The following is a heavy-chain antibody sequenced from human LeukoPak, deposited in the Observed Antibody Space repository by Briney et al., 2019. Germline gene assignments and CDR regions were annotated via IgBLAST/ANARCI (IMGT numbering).Heavy chain of an antibody. CDR1: GFTFSSYW. D-gene: IGHD3-10*01. J-gene: IGHJ4*02. CDR2: ISGSGGST. Sequence: GGSLRLSCAASGFTFSSYWMSWVRQAPGKGLEWVSAISGSGGSTYYADSVKGRFTISRDNSKNTLYLQMNSLRAEDTAVYYCAKIQDGSGSYYNWGVSDYWGQGTLVTVSS. V-gene: IGHV3-23*01. CDR3: AKIQDGSGSYYNWGVSDY.